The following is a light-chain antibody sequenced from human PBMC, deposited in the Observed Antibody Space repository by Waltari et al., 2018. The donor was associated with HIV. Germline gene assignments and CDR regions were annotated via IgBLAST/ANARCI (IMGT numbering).Light chain of an antibody. CDR1: RAIGRS. CDR2: ATS. CDR3: QQYDDLPRT. V-gene: IGKV1-16*01. Sequence: IQMAQSPASLSASIGDRVTITCRPSRAIGRSLAWFQQKPGQSPMALIYATSILHTGVPARFNGSRSGTEFALTIANLEAADFGTYYCQQYDDLPRTFGGGT. J-gene: IGKJ4*01.